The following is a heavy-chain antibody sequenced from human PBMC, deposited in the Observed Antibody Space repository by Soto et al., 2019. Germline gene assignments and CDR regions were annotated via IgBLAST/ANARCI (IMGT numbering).Heavy chain of an antibody. V-gene: IGHV1-18*01. CDR2: ISAYNGNT. CDR1: GYTFTIYG. D-gene: IGHD2-2*03. Sequence: ASVKVSCKASGYTFTIYGISWVRQAPGQGLEWMGWISAYNGNTNYAQKLQGRVTMTTDTSTSTAYMELRSLRSDDTAVYYCARDGYCISTSCYAADWFDPWGQGTLVTVSS. J-gene: IGHJ5*02. CDR3: ARDGYCISTSCYAADWFDP.